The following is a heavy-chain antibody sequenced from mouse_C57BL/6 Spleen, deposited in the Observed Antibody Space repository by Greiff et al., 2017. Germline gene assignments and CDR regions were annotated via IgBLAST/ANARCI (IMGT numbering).Heavy chain of an antibody. CDR3: ARSEAGTGWYFDV. D-gene: IGHD4-1*01. V-gene: IGHV3-6*01. J-gene: IGHJ1*03. CDR1: GYSITSGYY. Sequence: EVKLQESGPGLVKPSQSLSLTCSATGYSITSGYYWYWIRQFPGNKLEWMGYISYDGSNNYNPTLKNRISITRDTSKNQFFLKLNSVTTEDTATYYCARSEAGTGWYFDVWGTGTTVTVSS. CDR2: ISYDGSN.